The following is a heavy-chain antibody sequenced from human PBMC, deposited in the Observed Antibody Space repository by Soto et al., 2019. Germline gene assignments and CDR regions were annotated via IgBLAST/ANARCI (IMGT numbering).Heavy chain of an antibody. CDR1: GGSINSGGYS. CDR3: ARVPDR. Sequence: ASETLSLTCAVSGGSINSGGYSWSWIRQPPGKGLEWIGYIYHSGSTYYNPSLKSRVTISVDRSKNQFSLKLSSVTAADAAVYYCARVPDRWGQGTLVTV. CDR2: IYHSGST. J-gene: IGHJ5*02. V-gene: IGHV4-30-2*01. D-gene: IGHD2-2*01.